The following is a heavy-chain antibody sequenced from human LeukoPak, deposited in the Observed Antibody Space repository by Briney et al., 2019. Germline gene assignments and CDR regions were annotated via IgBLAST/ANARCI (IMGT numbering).Heavy chain of an antibody. CDR1: GYTFTGYY. Sequence: ASVKVSCKASGYTFTGYYMHWVRQAPGQGLEWMGWINPNSGGTNYAQKFQGRVTMTRDTSISTAYMELSRLRSDDTAVYYCARDRIAAHYYYYMDVWGKGTTVTVSS. J-gene: IGHJ6*03. CDR3: ARDRIAAHYYYYMDV. D-gene: IGHD6-6*01. V-gene: IGHV1-2*02. CDR2: INPNSGGT.